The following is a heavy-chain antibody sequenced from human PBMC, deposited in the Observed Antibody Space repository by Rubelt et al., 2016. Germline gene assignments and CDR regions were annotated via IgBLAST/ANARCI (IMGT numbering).Heavy chain of an antibody. Sequence: QVQLVQSGAEVKKPGASVKVPCQASGYTFSGYYMHWVRQAPGQGLEWMGVLNPSGGSTSYAQKFQGRVTMTRDTSMSTFYMELSSLRSEDTAVYYCARGGGGIVAGERMDVWGQGTTVTVSS. CDR2: LNPSGGST. V-gene: IGHV1-46*03. J-gene: IGHJ6*02. CDR1: GYTFSGYY. D-gene: IGHD3-22*01. CDR3: ARGGGGIVAGERMDV.